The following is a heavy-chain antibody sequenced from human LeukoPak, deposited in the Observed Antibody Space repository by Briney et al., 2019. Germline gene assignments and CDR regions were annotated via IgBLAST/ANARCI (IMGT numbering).Heavy chain of an antibody. D-gene: IGHD6-19*01. CDR1: GGSISSSNW. V-gene: IGHV4-4*02. J-gene: IGHJ3*02. CDR3: ARDDSSGWYPGAFDI. CDR2: IYYSGST. Sequence: PSETLSLTCAVSGGSISSSNWWSWVRQPPGKGLEWIGYIYYSGSTNYNPSLKGRVTISVDTSKNQFSLKLSSVTAADTAVYYCARDDSSGWYPGAFDIWGQGTMVTVSS.